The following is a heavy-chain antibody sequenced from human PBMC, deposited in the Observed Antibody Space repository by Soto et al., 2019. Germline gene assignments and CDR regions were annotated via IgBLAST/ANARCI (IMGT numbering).Heavy chain of an antibody. J-gene: IGHJ5*02. V-gene: IGHV1-69*13. CDR1: GGTFSSYA. CDR2: IIPIFGTA. D-gene: IGHD3-10*01. CDR3: ARSPMVRGVRPGWFDP. Sequence: GASVKVSCKASGGTFSSYAISWVRQAPGQGLEWMGGIIPIFGTANYAQKFQGRVTITADESTSTAYMELSSLRSEDTAVYYCARSPMVRGVRPGWFDPWGQGTLVTSPQ.